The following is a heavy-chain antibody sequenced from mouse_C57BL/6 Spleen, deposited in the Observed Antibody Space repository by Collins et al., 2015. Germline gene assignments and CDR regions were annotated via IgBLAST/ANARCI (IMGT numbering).Heavy chain of an antibody. Sequence: QIQLVQSGPELKKPGETVKISCKASGYTFTTYGMSWVKQAPGKGLKWMGWINTYSGVPTYADDFKGRFAFXLQTSASTAYLQINNLKNEDTATYFCAREPYAMDYWGQGTSVTVSS. V-gene: IGHV9-3*01. CDR1: GYTFTTYG. CDR2: INTYSGVP. CDR3: AREPYAMDY. J-gene: IGHJ4*01.